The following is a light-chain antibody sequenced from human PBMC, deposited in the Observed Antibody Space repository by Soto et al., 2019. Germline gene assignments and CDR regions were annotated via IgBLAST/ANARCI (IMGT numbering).Light chain of an antibody. CDR2: VGTGGVVV. V-gene: IGLV9-49*01. CDR3: GADNGSGSSFVYVV. J-gene: IGLJ2*01. CDR1: SGYGNYK. Sequence: QLVLTQPPSASASLGASVTLTGTLSSGYGNYKVDWFQQRPGKGPRFVMRVGTGGVVVSKGDGIPDRFSVLGSGLNRYLTIRNIQEEDESDYHCGADNGSGSSFVYVVFGGGTQLTVL.